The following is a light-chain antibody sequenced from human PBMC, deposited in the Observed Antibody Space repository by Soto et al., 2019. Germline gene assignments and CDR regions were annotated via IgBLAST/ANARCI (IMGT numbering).Light chain of an antibody. Sequence: QSVLTQPPAASGTPGQRVTISCSGSTSNIGSNTVNWYQLLPGTAPKLLIYINSQRPSGVPDRFSGSKSGTSDSLAISGLQYEDEADYCCAAWDDSMTGYVFGTGIKVTVL. CDR3: AAWDDSMTGYV. CDR2: INS. CDR1: TSNIGSNT. J-gene: IGLJ1*01. V-gene: IGLV1-44*01.